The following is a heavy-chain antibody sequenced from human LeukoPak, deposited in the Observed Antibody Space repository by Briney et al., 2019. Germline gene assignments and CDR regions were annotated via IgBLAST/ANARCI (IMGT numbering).Heavy chain of an antibody. J-gene: IGHJ4*01. D-gene: IGHD1/OR15-1a*01. CDR3: ARHRAHWDTYYFDY. CDR1: GGSISSSSYY. V-gene: IGHV4-39*01. Sequence: PSKTLSLTCTVSGGSISSSSYYWGWIRQPPXXXXXXXGSIYYSGSTYYNPSLKSRVTISVDTSKNQFSLKLSSVTAADTAVYYCARHRAHWDTYYFDYWGQGTLVTVSS. CDR2: IYYSGST.